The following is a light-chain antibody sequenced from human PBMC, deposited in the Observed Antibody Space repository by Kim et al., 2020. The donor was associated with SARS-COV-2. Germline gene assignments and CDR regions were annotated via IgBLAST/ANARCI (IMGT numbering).Light chain of an antibody. CDR2: EVN. Sequence: QSALTQPASVSGSPGQSITISCTGTSSDVGSYKLVSWYQQHPGKAPKLMIYEVNKWPSGVSNRFSGSKSGNTASLTISGLQAEDEADYYCCSYAGSSTWVFGGGTKLTV. CDR1: SSDVGSYKL. CDR3: CSYAGSSTWV. V-gene: IGLV2-23*02. J-gene: IGLJ3*02.